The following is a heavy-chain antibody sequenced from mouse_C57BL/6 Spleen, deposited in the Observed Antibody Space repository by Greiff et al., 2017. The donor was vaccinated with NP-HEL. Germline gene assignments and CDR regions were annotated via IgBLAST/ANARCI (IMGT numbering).Heavy chain of an antibody. D-gene: IGHD2-10*01. J-gene: IGHJ2*01. CDR2: ISSGGSYP. Sequence: EVQRVESGGDLVKPGGSLKLSCAASGFTFSSYGMSWVRQTPDKRLEWVATISSGGSYPYYPDSVKGRSTISSANAKNTLYLQMSSLQSDDTAMDYCARHPSYGNPIDYWGQGTTLTVSS. CDR1: GFTFSSYG. V-gene: IGHV5-6*01. CDR3: ARHPSYGNPIDY.